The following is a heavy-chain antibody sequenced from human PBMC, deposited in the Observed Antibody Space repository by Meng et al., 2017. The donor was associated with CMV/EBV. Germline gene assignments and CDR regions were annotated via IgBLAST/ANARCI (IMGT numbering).Heavy chain of an antibody. J-gene: IGHJ4*02. CDR3: ARERGDDSGYNFDS. Sequence: HLTEPGQVLWMPPETLALTCRVSGCVFSVFFGTWIRQPAGKGLEWIGRIYSTGGTNYNPSFESRVTISLDGSNNQFSLKLNSVTAADTAIYYCARERGDDSGYNFDSWGQGTLVTVSS. CDR2: IYSTGGT. D-gene: IGHD3-22*01. CDR1: GCVFSVFF. V-gene: IGHV4-4*07.